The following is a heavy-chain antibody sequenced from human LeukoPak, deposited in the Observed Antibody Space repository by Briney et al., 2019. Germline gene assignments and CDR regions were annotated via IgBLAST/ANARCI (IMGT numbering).Heavy chain of an antibody. Sequence: ASVKVSCTASGGTFSSYAISWVRQAPGQGLEWMGGIIPIFGTANYAQKFQGRVTITADESTSTAYMELSSLRSEDTAVYYCARSGYYYDSSGYSEFDYWGQGTLVTVSS. D-gene: IGHD3-22*01. J-gene: IGHJ4*02. CDR2: IIPIFGTA. V-gene: IGHV1-69*01. CDR3: ARSGYYYDSSGYSEFDY. CDR1: GGTFSSYA.